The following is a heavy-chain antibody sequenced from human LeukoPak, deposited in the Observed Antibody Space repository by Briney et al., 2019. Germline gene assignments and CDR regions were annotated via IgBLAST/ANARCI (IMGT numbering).Heavy chain of an antibody. Sequence: ASVKVSCKASGYTFTSYYMHWVRQAPGQGLEWMGIINPSGGSTSYAQKFQGRVTMTRDTSTSTVYMELSSLGSEDTAVYYCARWRSGDTVGMDVWGRGTTVTVSS. CDR2: INPSGGST. V-gene: IGHV1-46*01. J-gene: IGHJ6*02. CDR1: GYTFTSYY. CDR3: ARWRSGDTVGMDV. D-gene: IGHD5-12*01.